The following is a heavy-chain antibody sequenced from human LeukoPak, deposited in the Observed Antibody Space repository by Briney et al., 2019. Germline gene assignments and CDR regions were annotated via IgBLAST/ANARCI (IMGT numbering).Heavy chain of an antibody. V-gene: IGHV4-59*06. CDR1: GGSISSYY. D-gene: IGHD1-7*01. J-gene: IGHJ4*02. CDR2: IYYSGST. Sequence: SETLSLTCTVSGGSISSYYWSWIRQHPGKGLEWIGYIYYSGSTYYNPSLKSRVTISVDTSKNQFSLKLSSVTAADTAVYYCAREGRRLELRVTHPYYFDYWGQGTLVTVSS. CDR3: AREGRRLELRVTHPYYFDY.